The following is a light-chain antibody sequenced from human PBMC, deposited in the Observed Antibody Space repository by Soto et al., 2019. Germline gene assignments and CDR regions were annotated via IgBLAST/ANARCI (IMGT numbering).Light chain of an antibody. Sequence: QSVLTRPPSVSGAPGQRVTISCTGSSSNIGAGYDVHWYQQFPGTTPKFLIYGNTNRPSGVPDRFSASKSGTSASLNITGLKAEGEVEYFCLSYDSSLTVVFGGGTRLTAL. J-gene: IGLJ7*02. CDR2: GNT. CDR1: SSNIGAGYD. V-gene: IGLV1-40*01. CDR3: LSYDSSLTVV.